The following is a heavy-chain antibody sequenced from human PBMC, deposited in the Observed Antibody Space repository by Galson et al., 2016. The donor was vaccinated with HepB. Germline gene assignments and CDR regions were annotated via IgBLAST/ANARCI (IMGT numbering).Heavy chain of an antibody. CDR1: GFTFCNYG. V-gene: IGHV3-23*01. CDR3: VQGCTAPAV. D-gene: IGHD1-1*01. J-gene: IGHJ6*04. Sequence: SLRLSCAASGFTFCNYGMTWVRQAPGKGLEVVSSISRSGDSTVYADSVKGRFTISRDNSKNTLSLQMNSLTADDTAIYYCVQGCTAPAVWGKGTTVTVSS. CDR2: ISRSGDST.